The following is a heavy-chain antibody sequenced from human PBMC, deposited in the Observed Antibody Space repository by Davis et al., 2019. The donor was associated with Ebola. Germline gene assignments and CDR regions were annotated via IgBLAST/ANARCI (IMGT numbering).Heavy chain of an antibody. J-gene: IGHJ6*03. CDR3: AKDYMDV. CDR2: ISHDGSNK. CDR1: GFTFSSYG. V-gene: IGHV3-30*18. Sequence: GESLKISCAASGFTFSSYGMHWVRQAPGKGLEWVAVISHDGSNKYYADSVKGRFTISRDNSKNTLYLQMNSLRAEDTAVYYCAKDYMDVWGQGTTVTVSS.